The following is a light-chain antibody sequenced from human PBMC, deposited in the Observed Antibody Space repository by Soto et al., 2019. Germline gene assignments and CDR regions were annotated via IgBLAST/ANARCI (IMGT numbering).Light chain of an antibody. Sequence: DIQMTQSPSSLSASVGDRVIITCRASQGISNYLAWYQQKPGKVPKLLIYAASTLQSGVPSRFSGSGSGADFTLTISSLQTEDVATYYCQKYNGAPLTFGGGTKVEIK. CDR2: AAS. CDR1: QGISNY. V-gene: IGKV1-27*01. J-gene: IGKJ4*01. CDR3: QKYNGAPLT.